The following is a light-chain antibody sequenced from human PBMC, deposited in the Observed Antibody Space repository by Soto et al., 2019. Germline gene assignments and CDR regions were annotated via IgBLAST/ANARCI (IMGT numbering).Light chain of an antibody. CDR3: QQLYTYPLT. Sequence: RLTQSTSSLSASVGDRVNITCRASQGTNNYLAWYHQKPGKAPKLLIYAASTLQSGVPLRFSGSGSGTDFTLTISSLQPEDFATYYCQQLYTYPLTFGGGTKVDIK. V-gene: IGKV1-9*01. CDR1: QGTNNY. J-gene: IGKJ4*01. CDR2: AAS.